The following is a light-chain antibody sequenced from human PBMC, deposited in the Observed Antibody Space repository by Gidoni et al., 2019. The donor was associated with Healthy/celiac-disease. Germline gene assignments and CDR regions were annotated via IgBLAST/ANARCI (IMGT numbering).Light chain of an antibody. CDR3: QVWDSTTV. V-gene: IGLV3-9*01. CDR1: NIGNKN. CDR2: RDG. J-gene: IGLJ2*01. Sequence: SYELTQPLPVSVALGQTARFTCGGNNIGNKNVNWYQQKPGQAPVLVIYRDGNRPSGIPERFSGSNSGDTATLTISRAQAGDEADYYCQVWDSTTVFGGGTKLTVL.